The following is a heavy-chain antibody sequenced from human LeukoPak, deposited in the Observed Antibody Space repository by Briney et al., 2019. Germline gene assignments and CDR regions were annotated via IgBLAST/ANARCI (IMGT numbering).Heavy chain of an antibody. J-gene: IGHJ4*02. V-gene: IGHV1-46*01. CDR2: INPSGGST. D-gene: IGHD2-21*02. Sequence: ASVKLSCNTSGYIFTSYYMHWARHAPGPGLEWMGLINPSGGSTSYAQKFQGRVTVTRDTSTSTVYLELRSLRSEDTAVYYCARDSRVGHIVVVTAPDYWGQGTLVTVSS. CDR1: GYIFTSYY. CDR3: ARDSRVGHIVVVTAPDY.